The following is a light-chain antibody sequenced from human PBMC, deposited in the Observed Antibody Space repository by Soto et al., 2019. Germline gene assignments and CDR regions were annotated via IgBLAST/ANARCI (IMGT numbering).Light chain of an antibody. V-gene: IGKV1-39*01. Sequence: DIQMTQSPPSLSASVGDRVTITCRASQSISKNLNWYQQKPGKAPNLLIYAASSLESGVPSRFSGSGSGTDFTLTISSLQPEDFATYYCQQSYSTPLTFGPGTKVDI. J-gene: IGKJ3*01. CDR3: QQSYSTPLT. CDR1: QSISKN. CDR2: AAS.